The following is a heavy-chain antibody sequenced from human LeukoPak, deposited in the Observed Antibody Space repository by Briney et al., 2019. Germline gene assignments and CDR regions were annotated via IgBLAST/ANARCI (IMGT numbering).Heavy chain of an antibody. V-gene: IGHV3-30-3*01. Sequence: GGSLRLSCAASGFTFSSYAMHWVRQAPGKGLEWVAVISYDGSNKYYADSVKGRFTISRDNSKNTLYLQMNSLRAEDTAVYYCAREGYSSSSPLGYWGQGTLVTVSS. CDR2: ISYDGSNK. CDR3: AREGYSSSSPLGY. CDR1: GFTFSSYA. J-gene: IGHJ4*02. D-gene: IGHD6-13*01.